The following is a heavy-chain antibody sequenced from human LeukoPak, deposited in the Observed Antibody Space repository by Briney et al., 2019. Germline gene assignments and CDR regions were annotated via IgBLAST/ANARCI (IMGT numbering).Heavy chain of an antibody. J-gene: IGHJ5*02. CDR2: IYYSGST. CDR3: ARDRLYYDSSGYYYGKDWFDP. Sequence: PSETLSLTCTVSGGSISRYYWSWIRQPPGKGLEWIGYIYYSGSTNYNPSLKSRVTISVDTSKNQFSLKLSSVTAADTAVYYCARDRLYYDSSGYYYGKDWFDPWGQGTLVTVSS. CDR1: GGSISRYY. V-gene: IGHV4-59*01. D-gene: IGHD3-22*01.